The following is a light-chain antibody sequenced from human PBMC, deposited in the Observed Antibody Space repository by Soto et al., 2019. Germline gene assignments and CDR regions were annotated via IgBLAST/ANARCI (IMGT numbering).Light chain of an antibody. CDR2: DAS. V-gene: IGKV3-11*01. Sequence: EIVLTQSPATLSLSPGERATLSCRASQSVSSYLAWYQQKPGQAPRLLIYDASNRATGIPARFSGSGSGTDFTLTISSLEPEDFAVYHCQQRSNWLFTFGPGTKVDIK. CDR1: QSVSSY. J-gene: IGKJ3*01. CDR3: QQRSNWLFT.